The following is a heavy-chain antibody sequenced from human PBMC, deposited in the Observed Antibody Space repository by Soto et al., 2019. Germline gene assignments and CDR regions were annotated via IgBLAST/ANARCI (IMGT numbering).Heavy chain of an antibody. CDR1: GFTFSSYG. CDR3: ARTKTLLKNFDY. J-gene: IGHJ4*02. CDR2: IWYDGSNK. D-gene: IGHD2-8*01. V-gene: IGHV3-33*01. Sequence: GESLKISCAASGFTFSSYGMHWVRQAPGKGLEWVAVIWYDGSNKYYADSVKGRFTISRDNSKNTLYLQMNSLRAEDTAVYYCARTKTLLKNFDYWGQGTLVTVSS.